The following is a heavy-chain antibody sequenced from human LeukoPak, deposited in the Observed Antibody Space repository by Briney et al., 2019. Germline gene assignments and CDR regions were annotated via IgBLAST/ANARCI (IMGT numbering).Heavy chain of an antibody. CDR2: ISDDGSSK. V-gene: IGHV3-30-3*01. CDR3: ARGHSGSYWLIDY. D-gene: IGHD1-26*01. J-gene: IGHJ4*02. Sequence: RRSLRLSCAASGFTFRNHAIHWVRQAPGKGLEWVAVISDDGSSKYYADSVKGRFIISRDNSKNTLYLQMNSLRAEETAVYFCARGHSGSYWLIDYWGQGTLVIVSS. CDR1: GFTFRNHA.